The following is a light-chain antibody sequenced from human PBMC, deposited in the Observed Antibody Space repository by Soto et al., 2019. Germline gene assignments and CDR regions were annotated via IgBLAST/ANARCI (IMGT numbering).Light chain of an antibody. Sequence: IKVNLYRSAVSASVGDRISITFRASQSISSWLAWYQQKPGKAPKLLIYKASSLESGVPSRFSGSGSGTEFTLTISSMQPDDFAAYYCEQYNSYATFGQGTKVDIK. V-gene: IGKV1-5*03. CDR1: QSISSW. CDR3: EQYNSYAT. CDR2: KAS. J-gene: IGKJ1*01.